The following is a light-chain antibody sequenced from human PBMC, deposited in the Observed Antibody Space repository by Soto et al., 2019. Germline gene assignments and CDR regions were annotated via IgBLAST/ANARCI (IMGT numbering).Light chain of an antibody. CDR1: QSLLHSNGYNY. Sequence: ESVMTQSPLSLSVTPGEPASISCRSSQSLLHSNGYNYLDWYLQKPGQSPQLLIYLGSFRAAGVPDRVSGSGSGTDFTLKISRVEAADVGVYDCMQALQTPSFGGGTKVEIK. V-gene: IGKV2-28*01. J-gene: IGKJ4*01. CDR3: MQALQTPS. CDR2: LGS.